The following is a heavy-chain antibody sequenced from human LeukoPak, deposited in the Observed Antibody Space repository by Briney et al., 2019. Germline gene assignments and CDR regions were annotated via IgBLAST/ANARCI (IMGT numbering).Heavy chain of an antibody. Sequence: KPSETLSLTCTVSGGSISSGSYYWSWIRQPTGKGREWIGRIYTSGSTNYNPSLKSRVTISVDTSKNQFSLKLSSVTAADTAVYYCARDSWNYEGPAWFDPWGQGTLVTVSS. J-gene: IGHJ5*02. D-gene: IGHD1-7*01. CDR3: ARDSWNYEGPAWFDP. CDR2: IYTSGST. V-gene: IGHV4-61*02. CDR1: GGSISSGSYY.